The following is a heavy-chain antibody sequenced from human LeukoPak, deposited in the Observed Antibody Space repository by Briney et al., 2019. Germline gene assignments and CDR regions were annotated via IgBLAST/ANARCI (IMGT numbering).Heavy chain of an antibody. Sequence: PSETLSLTCAVYGGSFSGYYWSWIRQPPGKGLEWIGEINHSGSTNYNPSLKSRVTISVDTSKNQFSLKLSSVTAADTAVYYCARARPVAYVWGSYRYTLYFDYWGQGTLVTVSS. CDR1: GGSFSGYY. V-gene: IGHV4-34*01. D-gene: IGHD3-16*02. J-gene: IGHJ4*02. CDR2: INHSGST. CDR3: ARARPVAYVWGSYRYTLYFDY.